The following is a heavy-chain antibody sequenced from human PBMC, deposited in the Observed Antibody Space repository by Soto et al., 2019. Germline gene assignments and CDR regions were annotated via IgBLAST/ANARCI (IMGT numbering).Heavy chain of an antibody. D-gene: IGHD3-22*01. CDR3: ARDLDYYDSSGYTPWFDP. V-gene: IGHV3-30-3*01. CDR1: GFTFSSYA. Sequence: QVQLVESGGGVVQPGRSLRLSCAASGFTFSSYAMHWVRQAPGKGLEWVAVISYDGSNKYYADSVKGRFTISRDNSKNTLYLQMNRLRAEDTAVYYCARDLDYYDSSGYTPWFDPWGQGTLVTVSS. CDR2: ISYDGSNK. J-gene: IGHJ5*02.